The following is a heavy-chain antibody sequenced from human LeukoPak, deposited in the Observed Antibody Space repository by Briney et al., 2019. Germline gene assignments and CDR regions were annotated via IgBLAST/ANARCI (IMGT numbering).Heavy chain of an antibody. D-gene: IGHD6-13*01. CDR3: AREQPQLSAHYFDY. V-gene: IGHV4-39*07. Sequence: PSETLSLTCTVSGGSISSIRYYWGWIRQPPGKGLEWIGSIYYSGSTYYNPSLKSRVTMSLDMSKNQFSLNLSSVTAADTAVYYCAREQPQLSAHYFDYWGQGTLVTVSS. CDR2: IYYSGST. CDR1: GGSISSIRYY. J-gene: IGHJ4*02.